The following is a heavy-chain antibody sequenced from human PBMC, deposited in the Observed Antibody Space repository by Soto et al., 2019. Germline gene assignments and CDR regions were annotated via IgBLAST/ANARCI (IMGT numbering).Heavy chain of an antibody. J-gene: IGHJ4*02. V-gene: IGHV4-59*01. CDR1: GCSISPYY. CDR3: ARDRPLGSDFWSGYSGFDY. D-gene: IGHD3-3*01. Sequence: SETLSLTCTFSGCSISPYYWSWIRQPPGKRLEWIGYIYYSGNTNYNPSLKSRVTISLDTSKSQFSLKLRSVTAADTAVYYCARDRPLGSDFWSGYSGFDYWGQGTLVTVSS. CDR2: IYYSGNT.